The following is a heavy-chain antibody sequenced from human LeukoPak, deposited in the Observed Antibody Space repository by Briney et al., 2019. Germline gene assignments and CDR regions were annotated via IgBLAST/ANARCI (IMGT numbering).Heavy chain of an antibody. J-gene: IGHJ6*03. D-gene: IGHD2-15*01. Sequence: SETLSLTCAVYGGSFSGYYWNWIRQPPGKGLEWIGEIIPSGSTNYNPSLKSRVTISVDTSKNQFSLKVTSVTAADTAVYYCARGYCSGGSCYPLKSIYYYYMDVWGEGTTVTF. CDR3: ARGYCSGGSCYPLKSIYYYYMDV. CDR1: GGSFSGYY. V-gene: IGHV4-34*01. CDR2: IIPSGST.